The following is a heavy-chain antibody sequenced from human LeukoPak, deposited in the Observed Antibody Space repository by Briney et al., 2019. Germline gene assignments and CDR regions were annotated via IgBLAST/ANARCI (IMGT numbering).Heavy chain of an antibody. CDR2: IIPICGTE. Sequence: SVKVSCKASGGTFSSYAISWVRQAPGQGLEWMGGIIPICGTENYAQKFQGRVTITTDESTGTAYMELSSLRSEDAAVCYCAGSAYYYYYYMNVWGKGTTVTVSS. V-gene: IGHV1-69*05. D-gene: IGHD1-26*01. J-gene: IGHJ6*03. CDR1: GGTFSSYA. CDR3: AGSAYYYYYYMNV.